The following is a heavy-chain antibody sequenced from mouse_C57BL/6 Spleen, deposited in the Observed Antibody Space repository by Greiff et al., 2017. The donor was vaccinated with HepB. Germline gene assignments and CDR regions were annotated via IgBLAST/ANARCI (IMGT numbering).Heavy chain of an antibody. CDR1: GFTFSDYY. V-gene: IGHV5-16*01. CDR3: ARGGGLRRGFDY. J-gene: IGHJ2*01. D-gene: IGHD2-4*01. CDR2: INSDGSST. Sequence: EVQLQESEGGLVQPGSSMKLSCTASGFTFSDYYMAWVRQVPEKGLEWVANINSDGSSTYYMDSLKSRFIISRDNAKNILYLQMSSLKSEDTATYYCARGGGLRRGFDYWGQGTTLTVSS.